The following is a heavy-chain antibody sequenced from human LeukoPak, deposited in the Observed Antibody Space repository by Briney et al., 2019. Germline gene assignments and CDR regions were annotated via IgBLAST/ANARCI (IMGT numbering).Heavy chain of an antibody. D-gene: IGHD3-22*01. J-gene: IGHJ4*02. CDR2: ISSSGGST. CDR3: ANVYYDSSGYLY. CDR1: GFTFSSYA. Sequence: GGSLRLSCAASGFTFSSYAMSWVRQAPGKGLEWISAISSSGGSTYYADSVKGRFTISRDNSKNTLYLQMNSLRAEDTAVYYCANVYYDSSGYLYWGQGTLVTVSS. V-gene: IGHV3-23*01.